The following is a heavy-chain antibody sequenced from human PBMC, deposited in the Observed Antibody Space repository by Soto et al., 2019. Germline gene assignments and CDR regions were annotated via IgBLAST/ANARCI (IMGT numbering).Heavy chain of an antibody. V-gene: IGHV1-18*01. J-gene: IGHJ4*02. CDR1: GYTFTSYG. D-gene: IGHD6-19*01. CDR3: ARPKGSYSSGYYYFDY. Sequence: ASVKVSCKASGYTFTSYGISWVRQAPGQGLEWMGWISAYNGNTNYAQKLQGRVTMTTDTSTSTAYMELSSLRSEDTAVYYCARPKGSYSSGYYYFDYWGQGTLVTVSS. CDR2: ISAYNGNT.